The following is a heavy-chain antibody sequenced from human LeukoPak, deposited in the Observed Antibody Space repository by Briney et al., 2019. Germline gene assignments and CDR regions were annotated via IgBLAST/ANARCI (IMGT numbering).Heavy chain of an antibody. CDR1: GFTFSCYA. CDR3: AKVAGSSIYNWFDP. D-gene: IGHD6-13*01. CDR2: FSGSGGNT. V-gene: IGHV3-23*01. J-gene: IGHJ5*02. Sequence: GGSLRLSCAASGFTFSCYAMSWVRQAPGKGLEWVSAFSGSGGNTYYADSVKGRFTISRDNSKNTLYLQMNSLRAEDTAVYYCAKVAGSSIYNWFDPWGQGTLVTVSA.